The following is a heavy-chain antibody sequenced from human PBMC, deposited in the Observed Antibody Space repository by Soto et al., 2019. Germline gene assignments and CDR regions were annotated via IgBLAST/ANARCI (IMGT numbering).Heavy chain of an antibody. J-gene: IGHJ4*02. CDR1: RGAFGDYW. CDR3: ARGGREITRHLDY. D-gene: IGHD3-10*01. V-gene: IGHV3-74*01. Sequence: EVQLVESGGGLVQPGGSLRLSCEASRGAFGDYWMHWVRQAPGKGLVWVSRINRDANDIIYADSVKGRFTASRDNAKNSLYLQMNSLSADDPAVYYCARGGREITRHLDYWGQGTLVTVSS. CDR2: INRDANDI.